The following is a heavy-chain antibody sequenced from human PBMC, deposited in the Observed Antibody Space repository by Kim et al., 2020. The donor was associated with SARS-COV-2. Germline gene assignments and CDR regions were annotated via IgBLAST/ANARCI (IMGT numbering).Heavy chain of an antibody. J-gene: IGHJ4*02. V-gene: IGHV3-33*08. CDR1: GFTFSSYG. Sequence: GGSLRLSCAASGFTFSSYGMHWVRQAPGKGLEWVAVIWYDGSNKYYADSVKGRFTISRDNSKNTLYLQMNSLRAEDTAVYYCARDGSEYYYDSSGYYLGYYFDYWGQGTLVTVSS. D-gene: IGHD3-22*01. CDR3: ARDGSEYYYDSSGYYLGYYFDY. CDR2: IWYDGSNK.